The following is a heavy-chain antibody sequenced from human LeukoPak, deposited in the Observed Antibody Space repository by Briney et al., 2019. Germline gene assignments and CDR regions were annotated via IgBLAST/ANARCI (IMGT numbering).Heavy chain of an antibody. Sequence: QSSETLSLTCTVSGGSISSYYWSWIRQPPGKGLEWIGYIYYSGSTNYNPSLKSRVTISVDTSKNQFSLKLSSVTAADTAVYYCARGYYGSSGYSDAFDIWGQGTMLTVSS. CDR1: GGSISSYY. D-gene: IGHD3-22*01. V-gene: IGHV4-59*12. J-gene: IGHJ3*02. CDR2: IYYSGST. CDR3: ARGYYGSSGYSDAFDI.